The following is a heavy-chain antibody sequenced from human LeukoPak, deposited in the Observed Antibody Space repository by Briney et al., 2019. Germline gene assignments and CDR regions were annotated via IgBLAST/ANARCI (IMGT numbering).Heavy chain of an antibody. CDR2: INHSVNT. Sequence: SETLSLTCAVYVGSFSDYYWSWIRQSPGKGREWIGEINHSVNTNYNPSLKIRVTMSVETSKKQVSLKLSSVTAADTAAYYCARGRLNRNYVPDRLRPLVVDYWGQGTLVSVSS. J-gene: IGHJ4*02. CDR1: VGSFSDYY. D-gene: IGHD1-7*01. CDR3: ARGRLNRNYVPDRLRPLVVDY. V-gene: IGHV4-34*01.